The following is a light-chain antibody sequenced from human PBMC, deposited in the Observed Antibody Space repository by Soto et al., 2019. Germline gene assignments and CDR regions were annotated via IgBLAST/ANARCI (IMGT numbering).Light chain of an antibody. V-gene: IGKV1-33*01. Sequence: DIQMTHSPSSLSASVVDRVTITFQASQDISNYLNWYQQKPGKAPKLLIYDASNLETGVPSRFSGSGSGTDFTFTISSLQPEDIATYYCQQYDNLSITFGQGTRLEIK. J-gene: IGKJ5*01. CDR2: DAS. CDR1: QDISNY. CDR3: QQYDNLSIT.